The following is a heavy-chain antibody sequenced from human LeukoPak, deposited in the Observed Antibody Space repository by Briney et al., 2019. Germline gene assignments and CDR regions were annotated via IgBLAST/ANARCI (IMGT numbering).Heavy chain of an antibody. D-gene: IGHD4/OR15-4a*01. CDR3: AKERRDYGTFDL. Sequence: PGGSLRLSCAASGFTFSSYSMNWVRQAPGKGLEWISCIYSGGDIYYAGSVKGRFTISRDKSKNTLYLQMNSLRVEDTAVYYCAKERRDYGTFDLWGRGTLVTVSA. J-gene: IGHJ2*01. V-gene: IGHV3-53*01. CDR1: GFTFSSYS. CDR2: IYSGGDI.